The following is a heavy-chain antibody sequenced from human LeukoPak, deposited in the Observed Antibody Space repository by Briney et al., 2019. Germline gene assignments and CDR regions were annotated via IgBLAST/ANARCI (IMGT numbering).Heavy chain of an antibody. Sequence: GGSLRLSCAVSGFSVSNYYMNWVRQAPGKGLEWVSLIRGSGETFYADSVKGRFTISRDNAKNALYLQMNSLRAEDTAVYYCARDYYASGSPNDYWGQGTLVTVSS. D-gene: IGHD3-10*01. CDR1: GFSVSNYY. CDR2: IRGSGET. V-gene: IGHV3-69-1*01. CDR3: ARDYYASGSPNDY. J-gene: IGHJ4*02.